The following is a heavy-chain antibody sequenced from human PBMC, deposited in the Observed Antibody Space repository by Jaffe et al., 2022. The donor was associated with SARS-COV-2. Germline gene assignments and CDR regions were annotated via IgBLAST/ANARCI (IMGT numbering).Heavy chain of an antibody. CDR1: GGSISSYY. V-gene: IGHV4-4*07. CDR2: IYSSGNT. D-gene: IGHD6-19*01. Sequence: QVQLQESGPGLVKPSETLSLTCIVSGGSISSYYWSWIRQPAGKGLEWIGRIYSSGNTNYNPSLKSRVTMSVDTSKNQFSLNLNSMTAADTAVYYCAREAVRRSGWYEKFDLWGRGTLVAVSS. J-gene: IGHJ2*01. CDR3: AREAVRRSGWYEKFDL.